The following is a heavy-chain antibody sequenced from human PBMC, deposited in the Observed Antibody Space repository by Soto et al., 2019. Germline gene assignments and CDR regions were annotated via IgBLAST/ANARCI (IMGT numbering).Heavy chain of an antibody. D-gene: IGHD3-3*01. V-gene: IGHV3-21*01. CDR1: GFTFSSYS. CDR2: ISSSSSYI. CDR3: ARVITIFGVAPDAFDI. Sequence: GSLRLSCAASGFTFSSYSMNWVRQAPGKGLEWVSSISSSSSYIYYADSVKGRFTISRDNAKNSLYLQMNSLRAEDTAVYYCARVITIFGVAPDAFDIWGQGTMVTVSS. J-gene: IGHJ3*02.